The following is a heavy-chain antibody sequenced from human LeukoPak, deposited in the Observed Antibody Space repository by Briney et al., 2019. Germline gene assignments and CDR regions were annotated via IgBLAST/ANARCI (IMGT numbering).Heavy chain of an antibody. CDR2: IKQDGSEK. D-gene: IGHD3-16*02. V-gene: IGHV3-7*01. Sequence: GGSLRLSCVASGFTFSSYWKTWVRQAPGKGLEWVANIKQDGSEKHHVDSVKGRFTISRDNAKSSLFLQMNSLRAEDTAVYYCARIDYDYIWGSYPPDYWGQGTLVTVSS. CDR1: GFTFSSYW. CDR3: ARIDYDYIWGSYPPDY. J-gene: IGHJ4*02.